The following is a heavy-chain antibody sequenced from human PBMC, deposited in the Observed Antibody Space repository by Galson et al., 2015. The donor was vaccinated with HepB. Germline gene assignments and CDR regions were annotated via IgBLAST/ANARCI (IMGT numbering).Heavy chain of an antibody. CDR2: IYYSGST. CDR1: GDSISSYY. Sequence: SETLSLTCTVSGDSISSYYWSWIRQPPGKGLEWIGYIYYSGSTNYNPSLKSRVTISVDTSKNQFSLKLSSVTAADTAVYYCARHPPKYSSSWYYYYYMDVWGKGTTVTVSS. J-gene: IGHJ6*03. V-gene: IGHV4-59*08. CDR3: ARHPPKYSSSWYYYYYMDV. D-gene: IGHD6-13*01.